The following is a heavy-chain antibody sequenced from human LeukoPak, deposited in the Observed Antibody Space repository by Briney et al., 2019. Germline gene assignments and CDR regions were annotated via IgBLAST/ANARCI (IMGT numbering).Heavy chain of an antibody. CDR1: GFTFSNYG. CDR2: IRYDGSNK. J-gene: IGHJ6*03. Sequence: GGSLSLSCAAAGFTFSNYGMHWVRQAAGKGLEWVAFIRYDGSNKYYADSVKGRFTISRDNSKNTLYLQMNSLRAEDTAVYYCAKGEGWQQPYYYYMDVWGKGTTVTISS. D-gene: IGHD6-13*01. V-gene: IGHV3-30*02. CDR3: AKGEGWQQPYYYYMDV.